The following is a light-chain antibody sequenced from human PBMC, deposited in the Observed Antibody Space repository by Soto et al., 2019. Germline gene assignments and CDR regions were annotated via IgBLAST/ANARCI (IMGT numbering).Light chain of an antibody. J-gene: IGKJ5*01. Sequence: EIVMTQSPATLSVSPGERATLSCRASQSVSSNLAWYQQKPGQAPRLLIYGASTRATGSPARFSGSGSGTEFTLTISSLQSEDFAVYYCQQYNNWPLLFGQGTRLEIK. CDR1: QSVSSN. CDR2: GAS. CDR3: QQYNNWPLL. V-gene: IGKV3D-15*01.